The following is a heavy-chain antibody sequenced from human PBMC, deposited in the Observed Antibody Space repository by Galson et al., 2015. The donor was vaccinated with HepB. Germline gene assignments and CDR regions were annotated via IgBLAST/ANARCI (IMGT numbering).Heavy chain of an antibody. J-gene: IGHJ4*02. CDR2: ISSSSSYI. Sequence: SLRLSCAASGFTFSSYSMNWVRQAPGKGLEWVSSISSSSSYIYYADSVKGRFTISRDNSKNMLYLQVNSLRAEDTAVYYCAKGGYAYCGGDCYFDYWGQGTLVTVSS. CDR3: AKGGYAYCGGDCYFDY. V-gene: IGHV3-21*04. D-gene: IGHD2-21*01. CDR1: GFTFSSYS.